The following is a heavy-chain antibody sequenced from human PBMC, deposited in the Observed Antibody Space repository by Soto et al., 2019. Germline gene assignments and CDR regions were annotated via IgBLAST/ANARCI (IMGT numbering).Heavy chain of an antibody. V-gene: IGHV1-18*01. J-gene: IGHJ4*02. CDR2: ISAYNGNT. CDR1: GYTFTSYG. CDR3: ARGAASYYDFWSGSIDY. D-gene: IGHD3-3*01. Sequence: KTRGASVKVSCKASGYTFTSYGISWVRQAPGQGLEWMGWISAYNGNTNYAQKLQGRVTMTTDTSTSTAYMELRSLRSDDTAVYFCARGAASYYDFWSGSIDYWGQGTLVTVSS.